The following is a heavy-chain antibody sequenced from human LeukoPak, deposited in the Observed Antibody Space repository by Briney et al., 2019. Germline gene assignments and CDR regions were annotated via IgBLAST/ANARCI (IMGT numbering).Heavy chain of an antibody. J-gene: IGHJ4*02. Sequence: PGGSLRLSCAASGVTFSSYAMHWVRQAPGKGLEWVAVISYDGSNKYYADSVKGRFTISRDNSKNTLYLQMNSLRAEDTAVYYCAREGLAGYDYVWGSYRYFDYWGQGTLVTVSS. CDR2: ISYDGSNK. V-gene: IGHV3-30-3*01. CDR3: AREGLAGYDYVWGSYRYFDY. D-gene: IGHD3-16*02. CDR1: GVTFSSYA.